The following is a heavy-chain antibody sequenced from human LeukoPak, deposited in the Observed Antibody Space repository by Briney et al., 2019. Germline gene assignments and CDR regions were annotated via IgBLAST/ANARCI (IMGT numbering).Heavy chain of an antibody. Sequence: ASVTVSCKASGYTFIDYFIHWVRQAPGQGLEWMGWINAYTGGTNYAQRFQGRVTMTRDTSISTAYMELRSLRSDDTAVYYCARGLEAGPGIAAAGLARFWGQGTLVTVSS. D-gene: IGHD6-13*01. V-gene: IGHV1-2*02. CDR2: INAYTGGT. J-gene: IGHJ4*02. CDR3: ARGLEAGPGIAAAGLARF. CDR1: GYTFIDYF.